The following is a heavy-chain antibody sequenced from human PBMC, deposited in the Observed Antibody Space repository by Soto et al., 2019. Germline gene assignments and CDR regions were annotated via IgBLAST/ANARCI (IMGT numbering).Heavy chain of an antibody. CDR2: IIPIFGTA. Sequence: SVKVSCKASGYTFTSYGISWVRQAPGQGLEWMGGIIPIFGTANYAQKFQGRVTITADKSTSTAYMELSSLRSEDTAVYYCARDQDSSGWWVFDYWGQGTLVTVSS. CDR3: ARDQDSSGWWVFDY. V-gene: IGHV1-69*06. D-gene: IGHD6-19*01. CDR1: GYTFTSYG. J-gene: IGHJ4*02.